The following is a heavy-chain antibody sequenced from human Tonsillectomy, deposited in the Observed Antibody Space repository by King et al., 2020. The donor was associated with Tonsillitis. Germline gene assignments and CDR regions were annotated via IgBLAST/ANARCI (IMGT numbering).Heavy chain of an antibody. CDR2: IYTSGST. D-gene: IGHD6-13*01. CDR3: ARESSWYLDY. V-gene: IGHV4-61*02. J-gene: IGHJ4*02. CDR1: GGSISSGSYY. Sequence: QLQESGPGLVKPSQTLSLTCTVSGGSISSGSYYWSWTRQPAGKGLEWIGRIYTSGSTNYNPSLKSRVTMSVDTSKNQFSLKLSSVTAADTAVYYCARESSWYLDYWGQGTLVTVSS.